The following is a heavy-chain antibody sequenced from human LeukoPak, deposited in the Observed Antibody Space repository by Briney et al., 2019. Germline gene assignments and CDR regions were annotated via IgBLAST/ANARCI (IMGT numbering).Heavy chain of an antibody. Sequence: GGSLRLSCAASGFTFSSYAMSWVRQAPGEGLEWVSAISGSASSTYYADSVKGRFTISRDNSKNTLYLQMNSLRAEDTALYYCAKFISSSSSGRDAFEIWGQGTMVTVSS. CDR3: AKFISSSSSGRDAFEI. D-gene: IGHD6-13*01. V-gene: IGHV3-23*01. J-gene: IGHJ3*02. CDR1: GFTFSSYA. CDR2: ISGSASST.